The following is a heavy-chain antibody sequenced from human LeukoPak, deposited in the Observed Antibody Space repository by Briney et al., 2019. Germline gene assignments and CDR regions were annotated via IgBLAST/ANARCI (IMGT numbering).Heavy chain of an antibody. CDR3: AKGLNTAMDLMGHY. J-gene: IGHJ4*02. CDR2: ISYDGSNK. V-gene: IGHV3-30*18. Sequence: GRSLRLSCAASGFTFSSYGMHWVRQAPGKGLEWVAVISYDGSNKYYADSVKGRFTISRDNSKNTLYLQMNSLRAEDTAVYYCAKGLNTAMDLMGHYWGQGTLVTVSS. D-gene: IGHD5-18*01. CDR1: GFTFSSYG.